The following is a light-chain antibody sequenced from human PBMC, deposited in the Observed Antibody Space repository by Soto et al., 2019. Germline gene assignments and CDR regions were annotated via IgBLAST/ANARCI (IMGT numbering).Light chain of an antibody. CDR2: GAS. V-gene: IGKV3D-20*02. CDR1: QSVSSSY. Sequence: EIIMTQSPATLSVSPGERATLSCRASQSVSSSYLAWYQQKPGQAPRLLIYGASSTATGVPDRFSGGGSGTDFTLTISSVQSEDFAVYYCQQRSNWPITFGQGTRLEIK. CDR3: QQRSNWPIT. J-gene: IGKJ5*01.